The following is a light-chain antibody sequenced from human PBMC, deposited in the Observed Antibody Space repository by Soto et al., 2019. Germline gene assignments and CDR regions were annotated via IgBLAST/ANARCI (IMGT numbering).Light chain of an antibody. V-gene: IGKV3-15*01. J-gene: IGKJ2*01. CDR3: QQYSDWHPAYN. Sequence: EIVLTQSPATLSVSPGEGATLSCRASQSVGTKLAWYQQKPGQAPRLLIFGVSIRAIGVPARFSGSGSATDFSLTISNLESEYFAVYYCQQYSDWHPAYNFGHVTQLEIK. CDR2: GVS. CDR1: QSVGTK.